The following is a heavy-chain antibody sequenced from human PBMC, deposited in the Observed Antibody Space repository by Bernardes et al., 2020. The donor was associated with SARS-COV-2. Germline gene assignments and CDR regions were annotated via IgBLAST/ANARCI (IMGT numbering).Heavy chain of an antibody. J-gene: IGHJ4*02. CDR3: ARGNYDSGGGTFFDY. Sequence: GGSLRLSCAASGFIFRSYDMVWVRQAAGKGLEWVSAIGTAGDTYYLDSAKGRFTISRQNAKNSVYLQMNSLRVGDSAVYYCARGNYDSGGGTFFDYWGQGTLVTVSS. V-gene: IGHV3-13*01. CDR2: IGTAGDT. D-gene: IGHD3-10*01. CDR1: GFIFRSYD.